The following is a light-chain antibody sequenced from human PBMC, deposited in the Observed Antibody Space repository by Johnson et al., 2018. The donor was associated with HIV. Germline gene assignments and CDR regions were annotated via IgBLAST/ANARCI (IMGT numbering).Light chain of an antibody. CDR2: EDN. V-gene: IGLV1-51*02. CDR3: EAWDRSLSAEV. CDR1: SSNVGNNV. J-gene: IGLJ1*01. Sequence: QFVLTQPPSVSAAPGQKVTISCSGSSSNVGNNVVSWYQQLPGTAPKVLIYEDNKRPSGIPDRFSGSKSATSATLGITGLQTGDEADNYCEAWDRSLSAEVIGARTNVSVL.